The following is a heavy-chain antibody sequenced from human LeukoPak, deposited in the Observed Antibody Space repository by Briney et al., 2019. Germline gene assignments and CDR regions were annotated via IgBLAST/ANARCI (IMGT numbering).Heavy chain of an antibody. V-gene: IGHV4-59*12. D-gene: IGHD4-23*01. CDR2: IYYSGST. J-gene: IGHJ3*02. CDR1: GGSISSYY. Sequence: SETLSLTCTVSGGSISSYYRSWIRQPPGKGLEWIGYIYYSGSTNYNPSLKSRVTISVDKSKNQFSLNLSSVTAADTAMYYCARGFFYGGNSHAFDIWGQGTMVTVSS. CDR3: ARGFFYGGNSHAFDI.